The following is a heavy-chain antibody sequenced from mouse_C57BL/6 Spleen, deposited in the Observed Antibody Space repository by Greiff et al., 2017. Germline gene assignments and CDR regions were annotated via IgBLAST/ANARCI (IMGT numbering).Heavy chain of an antibody. CDR2: IYPRSGNT. CDR1: GYTFTSYG. D-gene: IGHD1-1*01. Sequence: QVQLKESGAELARPGASVKLSCKASGYTFTSYGISWVKQRTGQGLEWIGEIYPRSGNTYYNEKFKGKATLTADKSSSTAYMELRSLTSEDSAVYFCAATVLDYWGQGTSVTVSS. V-gene: IGHV1-81*01. J-gene: IGHJ4*01. CDR3: AATVLDY.